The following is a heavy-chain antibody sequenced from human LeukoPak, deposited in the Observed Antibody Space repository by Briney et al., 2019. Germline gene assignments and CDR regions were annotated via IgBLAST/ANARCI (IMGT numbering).Heavy chain of an antibody. V-gene: IGHV1-18*01. Sequence: ASVKVSCKASGYTFTSYGISWVRQAPGQGLEWMGWISAYNGNTIYAQKLQGRVTMTTDTSTSTAYMELRSLRSDDTAVYYCARVSSIVGATTLDYWGQGTLVTVSS. D-gene: IGHD1-26*01. CDR2: ISAYNGNT. CDR3: ARVSSIVGATTLDY. J-gene: IGHJ4*02. CDR1: GYTFTSYG.